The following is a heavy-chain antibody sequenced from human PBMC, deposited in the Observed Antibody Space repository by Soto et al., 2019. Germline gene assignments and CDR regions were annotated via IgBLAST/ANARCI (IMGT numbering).Heavy chain of an antibody. CDR3: AICTGIQLWVFNY. J-gene: IGHJ4*02. CDR1: GFKFSSYA. D-gene: IGHD5-18*01. V-gene: IGHV3-23*01. Sequence: LRLSCAASGFKFSSYAMSWVCQAPGKGFEWVSTVTGSGGSTFYADSVKGRLSISRDNSKNTLYLQMNSLRAEDTAVYYCAICTGIQLWVFNYWGQGTPVTVSS. CDR2: VTGSGGST.